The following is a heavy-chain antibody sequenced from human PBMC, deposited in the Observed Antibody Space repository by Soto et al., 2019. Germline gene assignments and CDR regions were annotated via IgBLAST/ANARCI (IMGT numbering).Heavy chain of an antibody. J-gene: IGHJ6*02. D-gene: IGHD3-22*01. CDR1: GGSIRSSSYY. CDR2: IYYSGCT. V-gene: IGHV4-39*01. Sequence: SETLSLTCTVSGGSIRSSSYYWVWIRQAPGKGLEWIGSIYYSGCTYYNPSLKSRVTISVDTSKNQFSLKLSSVTAADTAVYYCARRLYYDSSGFEGGGMDIWGQGTTVT. CDR3: ARRLYYDSSGFEGGGMDI.